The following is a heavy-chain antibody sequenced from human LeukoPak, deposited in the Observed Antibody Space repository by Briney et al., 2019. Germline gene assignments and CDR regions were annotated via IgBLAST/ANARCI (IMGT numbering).Heavy chain of an antibody. J-gene: IGHJ4*02. CDR1: GVSISAYY. V-gene: IGHV4-4*07. Sequence: PSETLSLTCTVSGVSISAYYWTWIRQPAGKGLEWIGRIYTSGITNYNPSLESRLTMSLDTSKNQISLRLSSVTAADTAVYYCARGAPPQNWGQGALVTVSS. CDR2: IYTSGIT. CDR3: ARGAPPQN.